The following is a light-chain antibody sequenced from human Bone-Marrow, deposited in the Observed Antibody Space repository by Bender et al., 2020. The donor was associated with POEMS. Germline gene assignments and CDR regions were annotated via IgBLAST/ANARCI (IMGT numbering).Light chain of an antibody. J-gene: IGLJ2*01. CDR1: DLGDKY. Sequence: SYEVTQPPSVSVSPGQTASITCSGDDLGDKYVAWYQQKPGQSPVLVIYQDTKRPSGIPERFSGSNSGNTATLTISGTKAMDEADYYCKAWDTYSVIFGGGTKLTVL. V-gene: IGLV3-1*01. CDR2: QDT. CDR3: KAWDTYSVI.